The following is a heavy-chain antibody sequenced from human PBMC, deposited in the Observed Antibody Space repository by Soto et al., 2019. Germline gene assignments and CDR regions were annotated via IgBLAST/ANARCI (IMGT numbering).Heavy chain of an antibody. J-gene: IGHJ6*02. CDR3: ARDLDTAMALYYYYYGMDV. Sequence: GGSLRLSCAASGFTFSSYAMHWVRQAPGKGLEWVAVISYDGSNKYYADSVKGRFTISRDNSKNTPYLQMNSLRAEDTAVYYCARDLDTAMALYYYYYGMDVWGQGTTVTVSS. CDR2: ISYDGSNK. D-gene: IGHD5-18*01. V-gene: IGHV3-30-3*01. CDR1: GFTFSSYA.